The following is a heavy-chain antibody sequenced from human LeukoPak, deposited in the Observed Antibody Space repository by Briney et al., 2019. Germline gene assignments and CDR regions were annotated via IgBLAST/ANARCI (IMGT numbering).Heavy chain of an antibody. D-gene: IGHD3-3*01. CDR2: IIPIFGTA. Sequence: SVKVSCKASGGTFSSYAISWVRQAPGQVLEWMGGIIPIFGTANYAQKFQGRVTITADESTSTAYMELSSLRSEDTAVYYCASGGHYYYGMDVWGQGTTVTVSS. J-gene: IGHJ6*02. CDR3: ASGGHYYYGMDV. V-gene: IGHV1-69*13. CDR1: GGTFSSYA.